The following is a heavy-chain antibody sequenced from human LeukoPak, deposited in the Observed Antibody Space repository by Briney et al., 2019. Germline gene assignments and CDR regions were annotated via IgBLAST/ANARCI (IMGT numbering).Heavy chain of an antibody. V-gene: IGHV4-34*01. CDR3: ARLMRGSGSYYQLVALDY. CDR1: GGSFSGYY. D-gene: IGHD3-10*01. CDR2: INHSGST. J-gene: IGHJ4*02. Sequence: SETPSLTCAVYGGSFSGYYWSWIRQPPGKGLEWIGEINHSGSTNYNPSLKSRVTISVDTSKNQFSLKLSSVTAADTAVYYCARLMRGSGSYYQLVALDYWGQGTLATVSS.